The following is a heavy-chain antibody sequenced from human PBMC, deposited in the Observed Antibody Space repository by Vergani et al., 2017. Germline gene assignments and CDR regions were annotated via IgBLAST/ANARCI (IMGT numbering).Heavy chain of an antibody. Sequence: EVQLVESGGGLVQPGGSLRLSCEASGFSISSYAMTWVRQAPGKGLEWVCSISSDAETTYYTDSVKGRFTISRDNAKNSLYLQMNSLRAEDTAVYYCARDFIAARTYAYWGQGTLVTVSS. CDR2: ISSDAETT. J-gene: IGHJ4*02. D-gene: IGHD6-6*01. CDR3: ARDFIAARTYAY. V-gene: IGHV3-23*04. CDR1: GFSISSYA.